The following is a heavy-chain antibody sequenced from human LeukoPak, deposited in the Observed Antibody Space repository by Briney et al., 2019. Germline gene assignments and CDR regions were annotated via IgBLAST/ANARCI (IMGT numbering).Heavy chain of an antibody. D-gene: IGHD1-26*01. CDR1: GFTFKNYV. CDR2: ITTSGGGT. V-gene: IGHV3-23*01. Sequence: GGPLRLSCAASGFTFKNYVMSWVRLAPGKGLEWVSTITTSGGGTYYADSVKGRFSISRDNSKNTAYLQMNSLKAEDTAVYYCARVGGTDAYDIWGQGTMVTVSS. J-gene: IGHJ3*02. CDR3: ARVGGTDAYDI.